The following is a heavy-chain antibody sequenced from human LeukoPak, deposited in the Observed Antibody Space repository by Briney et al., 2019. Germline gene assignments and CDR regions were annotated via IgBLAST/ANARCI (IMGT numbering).Heavy chain of an antibody. CDR3: AKDSGSYYSWFDP. CDR1: GFTFDDYA. V-gene: IGHV3-9*01. J-gene: IGHJ5*02. Sequence: GGSLRLSCEASGFTFDDYAMHWVRQAPGKGLDWVSGISWNSGSIGYADSVKGRFTISRDNAKNSLYLQMNSLRDEDTALYYCAKDSGSYYSWFDPWDKGTLVTVSS. CDR2: ISWNSGSI. D-gene: IGHD1-26*01.